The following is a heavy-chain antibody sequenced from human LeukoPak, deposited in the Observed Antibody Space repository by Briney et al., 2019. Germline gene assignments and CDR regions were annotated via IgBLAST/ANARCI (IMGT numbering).Heavy chain of an antibody. J-gene: IGHJ4*02. D-gene: IGHD6-13*01. CDR2: IIPIFGTA. CDR1: GGTFSSYA. CDR3: ARGYSSSWYLEYFDY. V-gene: IGHV1-69*05. Sequence: SVKVSCKASGGTFSSYAISWVRQAPGQGLEWMGRIIPIFGTANYAQKFQGRVTITTDEPTSTAYMELSSLRSEDTAVYYCARGYSSSWYLEYFDYWGQGTLVTVSS.